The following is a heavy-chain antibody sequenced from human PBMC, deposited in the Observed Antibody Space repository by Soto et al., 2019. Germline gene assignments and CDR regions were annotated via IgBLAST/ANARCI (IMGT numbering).Heavy chain of an antibody. CDR3: AKSKQGIVEFLLIDY. D-gene: IGHD2-15*01. Sequence: TGGSLRLSCAASGFTFSSYAMSWVRQAPGKGLEWVSAISGSGGSTYYADSVKGRFTISRDNSKNTLYLQMNSLRAEDTAVYYCAKSKQGIVEFLLIDYWGQGTLVTVSS. V-gene: IGHV3-23*01. CDR1: GFTFSSYA. CDR2: ISGSGGST. J-gene: IGHJ4*02.